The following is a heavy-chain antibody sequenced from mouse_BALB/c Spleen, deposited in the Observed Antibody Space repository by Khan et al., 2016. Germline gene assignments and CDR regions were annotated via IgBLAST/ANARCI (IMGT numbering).Heavy chain of an antibody. J-gene: IGHJ3*01. CDR2: ILPGTDST. CDR1: DYTFSRYW. CDR3: ARGAS. Sequence: QVQLQQSGAELMKPGASVKISCKASDYTFSRYWIEWIKERPGHGLEWIGEILPGTDSTNYNDKFKGKAAFTAESSSSTAYIQLNSLTSEDSAVDYCARGASWGQGTLVTVSA. V-gene: IGHV1-9*01.